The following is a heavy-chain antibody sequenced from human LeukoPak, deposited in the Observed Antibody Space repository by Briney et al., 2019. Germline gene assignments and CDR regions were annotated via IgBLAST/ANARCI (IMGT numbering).Heavy chain of an antibody. CDR3: AKVLRTVGGAFDI. J-gene: IGHJ3*02. Sequence: PGGSLRLSCAASGFTFSSYSMNWVRQAPGKGLEWVSYISSSSSTIYYADSVKGRFTISRDNSKNTLYLQMNSLRAEDTAVYYCAKVLRTVGGAFDIWGQGTMVTVSS. V-gene: IGHV3-48*01. D-gene: IGHD4-23*01. CDR1: GFTFSSYS. CDR2: ISSSSSTI.